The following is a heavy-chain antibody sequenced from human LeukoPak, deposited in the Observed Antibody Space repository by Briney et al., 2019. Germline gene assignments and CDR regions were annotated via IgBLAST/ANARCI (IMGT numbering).Heavy chain of an antibody. D-gene: IGHD3-16*01. V-gene: IGHV3-9*01. CDR3: AKDRGGASFYYFDY. J-gene: IGHJ4*02. Sequence: GGSLRLSCAASGFTFDDYAMHWVRQAPGKGLEWVSGISWNSGSICYAHAVKGRFTISRDDAKNSLYLQMNSLRAEETALYYCAKDRGGASFYYFDYWGQGTLVTVSS. CDR2: ISWNSGSI. CDR1: GFTFDDYA.